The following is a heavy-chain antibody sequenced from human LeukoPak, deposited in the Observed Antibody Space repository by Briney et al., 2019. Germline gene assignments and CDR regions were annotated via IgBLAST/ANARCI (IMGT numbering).Heavy chain of an antibody. J-gene: IGHJ4*02. D-gene: IGHD6-13*01. CDR1: GGSISSSSYY. CDR2: IYYSGST. Sequence: PSETLSLTCTVSGGSISSSSYYWGWIRQPPGKGLEWIGSIYYSGSTYYNPSLKSRVTISVDTSKNQFSLKLNSVTAADTAVYYCARQYGPGYSSTWYFDYWGLGTLVTVSS. V-gene: IGHV4-39*01. CDR3: ARQYGPGYSSTWYFDY.